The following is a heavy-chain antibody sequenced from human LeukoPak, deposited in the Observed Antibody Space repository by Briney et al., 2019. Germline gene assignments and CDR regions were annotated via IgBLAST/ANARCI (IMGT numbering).Heavy chain of an antibody. V-gene: IGHV1-18*01. CDR3: ARDFGSYGRDWFDP. CDR2: ISDYNGNT. CDR1: GYTFTSYG. D-gene: IGHD4-17*01. J-gene: IGHJ5*02. Sequence: ASVSDSFKASGYTFTSYGCSWVGQPPGQGLAGMGWISDYNGNTNYAQKLQGRVTMTTDTSTSTAYMELRSLRSDDTAVYYCARDFGSYGRDWFDPWGQGTLVTVSS.